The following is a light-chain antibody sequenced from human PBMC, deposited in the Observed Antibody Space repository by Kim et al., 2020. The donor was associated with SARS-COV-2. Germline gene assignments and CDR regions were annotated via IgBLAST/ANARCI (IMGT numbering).Light chain of an antibody. Sequence: DVQLTQSPSSLSASVGDRVTITCRASQDIRNNLGWFQQKPGKAPRRLVYTASSLQDGVPSRFSGSGSGTEFTLTITSLEPEDFATYYCLQHSTYPTFGQGTKLEIK. V-gene: IGKV1-17*01. CDR3: LQHSTYPT. J-gene: IGKJ1*01. CDR1: QDIRNN. CDR2: TAS.